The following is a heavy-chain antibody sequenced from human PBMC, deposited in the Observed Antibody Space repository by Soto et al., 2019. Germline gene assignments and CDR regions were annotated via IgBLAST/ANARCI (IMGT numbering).Heavy chain of an antibody. Sequence: SGGSLRLSCAASGFTFSSYGMHWVRQAPGKGLEGVAVISYDGSNKYYADSVKGRFTISRDNSKNTLYLRMNSLRAEDTAVYYCAKDRVSWVAGMDVWGQGTTVTVSS. D-gene: IGHD6-13*01. CDR1: GFTFSSYG. J-gene: IGHJ6*02. CDR3: AKDRVSWVAGMDV. CDR2: ISYDGSNK. V-gene: IGHV3-30*18.